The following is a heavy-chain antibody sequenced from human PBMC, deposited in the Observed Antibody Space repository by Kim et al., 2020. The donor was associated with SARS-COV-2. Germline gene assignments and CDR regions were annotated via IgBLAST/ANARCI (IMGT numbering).Heavy chain of an antibody. D-gene: IGHD6-13*01. J-gene: IGHJ4*02. CDR2: ITGSGGTT. Sequence: GGSLRLSCAASGFTFSNYAMSWVRQATGKGLEWVSAITGSGGTTYYPDSLKGRFTISRDNSRNTLFLDVNSLRAEDTAMYNCTKGQQLESRWDYWAQET. CDR1: GFTFSNYA. V-gene: IGHV3-23*01. CDR3: TKGQQLESRWDY.